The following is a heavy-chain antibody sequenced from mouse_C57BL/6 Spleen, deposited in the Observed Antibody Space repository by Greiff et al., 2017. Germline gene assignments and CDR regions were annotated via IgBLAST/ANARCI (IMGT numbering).Heavy chain of an antibody. Sequence: QSCKASGYTFTSYWMHWVKQRPGRGLEWIGRIDPNSGGTKYNEKFKSKATLTVDKPSSTAYMQLSSLTSEDSAVYYCASYYYGSSSLFDYWGQGTTLTVSS. V-gene: IGHV1-72*01. CDR3: ASYYYGSSSLFDY. CDR1: GYTFTSYW. J-gene: IGHJ2*01. D-gene: IGHD1-1*01. CDR2: IDPNSGGT.